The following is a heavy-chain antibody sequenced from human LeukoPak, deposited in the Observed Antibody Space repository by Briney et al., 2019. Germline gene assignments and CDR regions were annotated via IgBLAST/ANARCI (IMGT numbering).Heavy chain of an antibody. CDR1: GGTFSSYA. CDR2: IISIFGTA. Sequence: SVKVSCKASGGTFSSYAISWVRQAPGQGLEWMGGIISIFGTANYAQKFQGRVTITADESTSTAYMELSSLRSEDTAVYYCARAPTYYYDSSGYYIWGQGTLVTVSS. V-gene: IGHV1-69*13. CDR3: ARAPTYYYDSSGYYI. D-gene: IGHD3-22*01. J-gene: IGHJ4*02.